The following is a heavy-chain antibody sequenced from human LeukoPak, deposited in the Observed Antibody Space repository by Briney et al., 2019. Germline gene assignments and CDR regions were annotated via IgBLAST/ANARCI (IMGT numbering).Heavy chain of an antibody. CDR3: ARSLGSGWYFDY. D-gene: IGHD6-19*01. V-gene: IGHV4-34*01. CDR2: INHSGST. Sequence: PSETLSLTCAVYGGSFSGYYWSWIRQPPGKGLEWIGEINHSGSTNYNPSLKSRVTMPVDTSKNQFSLKLSSVTAADTAVYYCARSLGSGWYFDYWGQGTLVTVSS. J-gene: IGHJ4*02. CDR1: GGSFSGYY.